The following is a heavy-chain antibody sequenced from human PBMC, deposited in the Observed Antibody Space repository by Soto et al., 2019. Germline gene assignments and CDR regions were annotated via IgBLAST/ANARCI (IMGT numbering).Heavy chain of an antibody. CDR2: ISYDGSNA. CDR1: GFIFNNYA. J-gene: IGHJ5*02. CDR3: ARDGAIVGIARDNWPDP. V-gene: IGHV3-30*04. Sequence: QVQLVESGGGVVQPGTSLRLSCAASGFIFNNYAMFWIRQAPGKGLEWVALISYDGSNAFYSDAVKGRFTVSRDKSKKTVFLQMNSLRSEDTAVYFCARDGAIVGIARDNWPDPWGQGTLVTVSA. D-gene: IGHD1-26*01.